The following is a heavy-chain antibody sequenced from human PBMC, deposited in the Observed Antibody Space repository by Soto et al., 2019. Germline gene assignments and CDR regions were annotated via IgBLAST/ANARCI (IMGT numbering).Heavy chain of an antibody. Sequence: QVQLVESGGGVVQPGRSLRLSCAASGFTFSSYAMHWVRQAPGKGLEWVAVISYDGSNKYYADSVKGRFTISRDNSKNTLYLQMNSLRAEDTAVYYCARDEARRDGYKATPGSYWGQGTLVTVSS. CDR3: ARDEARRDGYKATPGSY. CDR1: GFTFSSYA. CDR2: ISYDGSNK. V-gene: IGHV3-30-3*01. D-gene: IGHD5-12*01. J-gene: IGHJ4*02.